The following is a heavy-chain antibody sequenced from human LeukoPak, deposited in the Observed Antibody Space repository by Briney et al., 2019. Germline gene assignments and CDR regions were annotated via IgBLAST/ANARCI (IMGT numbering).Heavy chain of an antibody. CDR3: ATVGGAPPWFDP. CDR2: FDPEDGET. D-gene: IGHD1-26*01. CDR1: GYTLTELS. V-gene: IGHV1-24*01. J-gene: IGHJ5*02. Sequence: GASVKVSCKVSGYTLTELSMHWVRQAPGKGLEWMGGFDPEDGETIYAQKFQGRVTMTEDTSTDTAYMELSSLRSEDTAVYYCATVGGAPPWFDPWGQGTLVTVSS.